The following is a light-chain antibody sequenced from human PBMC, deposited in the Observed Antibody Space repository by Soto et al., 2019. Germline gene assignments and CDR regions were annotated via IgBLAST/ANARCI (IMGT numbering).Light chain of an antibody. CDR2: SAS. CDR1: QSISDT. Sequence: EIVMTQSPATLSVSPGGRATLSCRASQSISDTLAWYQQKPGQAPRLLIYSASRRATGFPGRFSGSESGTDFTLTISSLQSEDLAVYYCQQYNNWPWTFGQGTKVEIK. V-gene: IGKV3-15*01. J-gene: IGKJ1*01. CDR3: QQYNNWPWT.